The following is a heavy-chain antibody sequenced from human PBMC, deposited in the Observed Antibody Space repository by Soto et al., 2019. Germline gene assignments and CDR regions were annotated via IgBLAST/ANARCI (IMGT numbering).Heavy chain of an antibody. CDR2: IDPSDSYA. J-gene: IGHJ4*02. D-gene: IGHD5-12*01. CDR3: ARLERYTGYELHFDY. CDR1: GYSFTIFW. V-gene: IGHV5-10-1*01. Sequence: PGESLKISCNGSGYSFTIFWISWVRQMPGKGLEWMGRIDPSDSYASYSPSFQGHVTISADKSISTAYLQWSSLKASDTAMYYCARLERYTGYELHFDYWGQGTLVTVSS.